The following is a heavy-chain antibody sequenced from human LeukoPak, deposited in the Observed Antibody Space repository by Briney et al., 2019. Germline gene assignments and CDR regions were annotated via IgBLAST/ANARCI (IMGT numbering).Heavy chain of an antibody. Sequence: GASVKVPCKASGYTFTSYDINWVRQATGQGLEWMGWINPNSGGTNYAQKFQGRVTMTRDTSISTAYMELSRLRSDDTAVYYCARESQKHTRDGYNKPTCFDYWGQGTLVTVSS. CDR2: INPNSGGT. CDR1: GYTFTSYD. J-gene: IGHJ4*02. CDR3: ARESQKHTRDGYNKPTCFDY. D-gene: IGHD5-24*01. V-gene: IGHV1-2*02.